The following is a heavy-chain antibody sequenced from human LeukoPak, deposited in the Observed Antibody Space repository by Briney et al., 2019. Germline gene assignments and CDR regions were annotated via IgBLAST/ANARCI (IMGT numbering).Heavy chain of an antibody. V-gene: IGHV4-4*07. Sequence: SETLSLTCTVSGGSITNYYWSWIRQAAGRGLEWIGRIYSSGTTTYNPSLESRVTMSVDTSKNQFSLWLSSVTAADTAVYYCARVSAYHSSGWYINYWGQGTLVTVS. CDR3: ARVSAYHSSGWYINY. D-gene: IGHD6-19*01. CDR2: IYSSGTT. J-gene: IGHJ4*02. CDR1: GGSITNYY.